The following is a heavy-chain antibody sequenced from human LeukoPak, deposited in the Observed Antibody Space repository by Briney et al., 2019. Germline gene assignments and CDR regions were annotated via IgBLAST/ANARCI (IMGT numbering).Heavy chain of an antibody. Sequence: SETLSLTCTVSGGSIGSTTYYWGCIRQPPGKRLECIASIYYSGSTYYNPSLKSRVTISLDTSTNQFSLKLSSVTAADTAVYYCARHKQSGTYYDAFDIWGQGTMVTVSS. CDR3: ARHKQSGTYYDAFDI. V-gene: IGHV4-39*01. CDR2: IYYSGST. CDR1: GGSIGSTTYY. J-gene: IGHJ3*02. D-gene: IGHD1-26*01.